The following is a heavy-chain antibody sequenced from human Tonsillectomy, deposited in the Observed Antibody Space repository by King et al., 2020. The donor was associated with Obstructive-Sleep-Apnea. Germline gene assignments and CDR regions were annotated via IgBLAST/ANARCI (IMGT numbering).Heavy chain of an antibody. J-gene: IGHJ4*02. CDR2: IYYRGNT. V-gene: IGHV4-30-4*01. CDR1: GGSISSADYY. CDR3: ARLSSGWGFDY. D-gene: IGHD6-19*01. Sequence: QLQESGPGLVKPSQTLSLTCTVSGGSISSADYYWSWIRQPPGKGLEWIGYIYYRGNTYYNSSLKIRVTISVDTSKNQFSLKLSSVTAADTAVYSCARLSSGWGFDYWGQGTLVTVSS.